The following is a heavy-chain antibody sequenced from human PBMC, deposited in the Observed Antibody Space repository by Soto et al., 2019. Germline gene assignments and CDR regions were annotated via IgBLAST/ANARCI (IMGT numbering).Heavy chain of an antibody. CDR1: GGSISSGGYY. J-gene: IGHJ3*02. CDR3: ARVIDIVATRGNAFDI. Sequence: QVQLQESGPGLVKPSQTLSLTCTVSGGSISSGGYYWSWIRQHPGKGLEWIGYIYYSGSTYSNPYLKGRVTISVDTSKNQVSLKLSSVTAADTAVYYCARVIDIVATRGNAFDIWGQGTMLTVSS. CDR2: IYYSGST. V-gene: IGHV4-31*03. D-gene: IGHD5-12*01.